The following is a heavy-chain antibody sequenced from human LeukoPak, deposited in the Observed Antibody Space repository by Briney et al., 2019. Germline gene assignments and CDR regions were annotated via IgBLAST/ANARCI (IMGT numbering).Heavy chain of an antibody. CDR3: ARQNTPHGNFDY. CDR1: GFRFSGYW. CDR2: IGVAANT. V-gene: IGHV3-13*01. J-gene: IGHJ4*02. Sequence: GGSLRLSCAASGFRFSGYWMTWVRQATGKGLEWVSAIGVAANTFYSGSVKGRFTISRENAKNSLYLLMSSLRAEDTAVYYCARQNTPHGNFDYWGQGTLVTVSS. D-gene: IGHD1-26*01.